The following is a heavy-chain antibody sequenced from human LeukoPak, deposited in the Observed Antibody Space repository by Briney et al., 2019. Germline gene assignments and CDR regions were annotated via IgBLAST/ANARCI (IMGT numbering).Heavy chain of an antibody. V-gene: IGHV3-30*02. CDR3: AKKGSSSWYHFDY. CDR1: RFTFSNYG. CDR2: IRFDGSNR. D-gene: IGHD6-13*01. Sequence: GGSLRLSCAASRFTFSNYGMHWVRQAPGKGLEWVAFIRFDGSNRNYADSVKGRFTISRDNSKNTLYLQMNSLRAEDTAVYYCAKKGSSSWYHFDYWGQGTLVTVSS. J-gene: IGHJ4*02.